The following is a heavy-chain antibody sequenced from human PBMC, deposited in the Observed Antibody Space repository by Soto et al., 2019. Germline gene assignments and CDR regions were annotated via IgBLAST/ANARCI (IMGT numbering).Heavy chain of an antibody. J-gene: IGHJ6*02. CDR1: GFTFDDYA. Sequence: DVQLVESGGGLVQPGRSLRLSCAASGFTFDDYAMHWVRQRPGRGLEWVAGITWNSDEIDYPDSVKGRFSISRDNAKKYLYLQMNSLRPDDTALYYCAASRGFDSSGYSSYYYGMDVWGQGTTVTVSS. CDR3: AASRGFDSSGYSSYYYGMDV. D-gene: IGHD3-22*01. CDR2: ITWNSDEI. V-gene: IGHV3-9*01.